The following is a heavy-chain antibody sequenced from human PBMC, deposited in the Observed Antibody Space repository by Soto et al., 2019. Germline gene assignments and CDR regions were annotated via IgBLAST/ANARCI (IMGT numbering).Heavy chain of an antibody. V-gene: IGHV3-15*01. CDR1: GFNLSHPW. CDR2: IKSKTDGGTA. Sequence: GGSLRLSCVASGFNLSHPWMTWVRQAAGKGLEWVGRIKSKTDGGTADYAAPVKGRATISRDDSKNTLYLQTNSLRVEDTAVYYCAKGALGYCHHGICYQHSDYWGQGTLVTVSS. D-gene: IGHD2-8*01. CDR3: AKGALGYCHHGICYQHSDY. J-gene: IGHJ4*02.